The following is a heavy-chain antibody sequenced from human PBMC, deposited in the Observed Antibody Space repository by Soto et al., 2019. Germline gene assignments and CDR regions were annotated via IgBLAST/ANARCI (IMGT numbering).Heavy chain of an antibody. CDR3: AKWAYIAAAPGYFDY. J-gene: IGHJ4*02. V-gene: IGHV3-30*18. Sequence: QVQLVESGGGVVQPGRSLRLSCAASGFTFSSYGMHWVRQAPSKGLEWVAVISYDGSNKYYADSVKGRFTISRDNSKNTLYLQMNSLRAEDTAVYYCAKWAYIAAAPGYFDYWGQGTLVTVSS. CDR1: GFTFSSYG. D-gene: IGHD6-13*01. CDR2: ISYDGSNK.